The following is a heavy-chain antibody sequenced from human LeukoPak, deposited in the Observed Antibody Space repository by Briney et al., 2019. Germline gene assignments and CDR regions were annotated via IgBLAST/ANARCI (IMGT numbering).Heavy chain of an antibody. J-gene: IGHJ4*02. CDR2: INPNSGGT. CDR3: ARTPTTVTTWDH. Sequence: ASVKVSCKASGYTFTGYYMHWVRQAPGQGLEWMGWINPNSGGTNYAQKFQGRVTMTRDMSISTAYMELSRLRSDDTAVYYCARTPTTVTTWDHWGQGTLVTVSS. D-gene: IGHD4-17*01. V-gene: IGHV1-2*02. CDR1: GYTFTGYY.